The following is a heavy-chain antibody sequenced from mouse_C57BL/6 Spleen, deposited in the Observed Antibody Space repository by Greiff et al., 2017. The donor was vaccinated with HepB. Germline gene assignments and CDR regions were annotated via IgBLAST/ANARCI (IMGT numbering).Heavy chain of an antibody. D-gene: IGHD4-1*01. V-gene: IGHV5-17*01. CDR3: ARGDWDFAY. J-gene: IGHJ3*01. Sequence: EVQAVDSGGGLVKPGGSLKLSCAASGFTFRDYGMHWVRQAPEKGLEWVAYISSDSSTIYYADTVKGRFTISRDNAKNTLFLQMTSLRSEDTAMYYCARGDWDFAYWGQGTLVTVSA. CDR2: ISSDSSTI. CDR1: GFTFRDYG.